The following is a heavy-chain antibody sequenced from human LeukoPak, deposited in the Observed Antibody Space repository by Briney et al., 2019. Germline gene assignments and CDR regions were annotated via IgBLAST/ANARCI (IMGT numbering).Heavy chain of an antibody. Sequence: GGSLRLSCAASGFTFSSYAMSWVRQAPRKGLEWVSAISGSGGSTYYADSVKGRFTISRDNSKNTLYLQVNSLRAEDTAVYYCAKASFNWNDVGYWGQGTLVTVSS. V-gene: IGHV3-23*01. CDR1: GFTFSSYA. CDR3: AKASFNWNDVGY. J-gene: IGHJ4*02. D-gene: IGHD1-1*01. CDR2: ISGSGGST.